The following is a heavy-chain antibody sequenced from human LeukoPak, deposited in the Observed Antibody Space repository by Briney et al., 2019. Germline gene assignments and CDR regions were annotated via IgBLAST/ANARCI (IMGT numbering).Heavy chain of an antibody. CDR3: AKDLGGSGSYLGDAFDI. CDR1: GFTFSSYA. J-gene: IGHJ3*02. V-gene: IGHV3-23*01. Sequence: GSLGLSCAASGFTFSSYAMSWVRQAPGKGLWGVSAISGSGGGTYYADCVKGRFTISRDNSKNPLYLQMNSLRAEDTAVYYCAKDLGGSGSYLGDAFDIWGQGTMVTVSS. D-gene: IGHD3-10*01. CDR2: ISGSGGGT.